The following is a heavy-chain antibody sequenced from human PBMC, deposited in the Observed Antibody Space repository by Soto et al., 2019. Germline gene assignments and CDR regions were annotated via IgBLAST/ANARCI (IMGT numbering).Heavy chain of an antibody. CDR2: IYYTGST. D-gene: IGHD1-1*01. Sequence: QVQLQESGPGLVKPSQTLSLTCTVSGVAVTTGGYYWSWIRQPPGKGLEWIGYIYYTGSTDYNPSLKGRLAISLDTSKNQFALKMSSVTAADTAVYYCARGLRPTGEHGYWLFEPWGRGTLVTVSS. CDR3: ARGLRPTGEHGYWLFEP. CDR1: GVAVTTGGYY. V-gene: IGHV4-31*03. J-gene: IGHJ2*01.